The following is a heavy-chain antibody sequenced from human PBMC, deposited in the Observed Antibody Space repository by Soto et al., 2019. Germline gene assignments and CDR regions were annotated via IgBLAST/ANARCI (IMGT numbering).Heavy chain of an antibody. CDR1: GFAFSSYG. D-gene: IGHD1-1*01. J-gene: IGHJ1*01. CDR2: ISYDGSNK. CDR3: AKDRRHSTTVPQYFQH. Sequence: QVQLVESGGGVVQPGRSLRLSCAASGFAFSSYGMHWVRQAPGKGPEWVAVISYDGSNKDYTDSVKGRFTISRDNSKNSLYLQMNSLSAEDTALYYCAKDRRHSTTVPQYFQHWGQGTLVTVSS. V-gene: IGHV3-30*18.